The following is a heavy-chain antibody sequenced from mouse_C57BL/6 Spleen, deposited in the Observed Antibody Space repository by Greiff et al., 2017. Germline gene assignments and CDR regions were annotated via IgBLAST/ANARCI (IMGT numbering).Heavy chain of an antibody. CDR1: GYTFTSYW. CDR2: IDPSDSYT. Sequence: QVQLQQPGAELVRPGTSVKLSCKASGYTFTSYWMHWVKQRPGQGLEWIGVIDPSDSYTNYNQKFKGKATLTVDTSSSTAYMQLSSLTSEDSAVYYCAVTAQATWFAYWGQGTLVTVSA. V-gene: IGHV1-59*01. J-gene: IGHJ3*01. D-gene: IGHD3-2*02. CDR3: AVTAQATWFAY.